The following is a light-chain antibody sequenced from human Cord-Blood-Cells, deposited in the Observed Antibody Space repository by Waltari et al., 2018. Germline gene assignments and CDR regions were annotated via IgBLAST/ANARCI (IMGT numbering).Light chain of an antibody. CDR2: ASS. J-gene: IGKJ5*01. V-gene: IGKV1-9*01. Sequence: DIQLTQTPSFLSASVGDRVPITCRASQGISSYLAWYQQKPEKAPKLLNYASSTLQSGVPSRCSGSGSGTEFTLTISILQHEDFATYYRQQLNSYSFGQGTRLEIK. CDR3: QQLNSYS. CDR1: QGISSY.